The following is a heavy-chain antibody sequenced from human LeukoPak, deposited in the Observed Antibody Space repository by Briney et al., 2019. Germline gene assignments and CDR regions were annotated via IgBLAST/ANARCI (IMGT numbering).Heavy chain of an antibody. V-gene: IGHV5-51*01. J-gene: IGHJ3*02. CDR2: IYPGDSDT. CDR3: ARPKDRGRLFDAFDI. D-gene: IGHD2-15*01. CDR1: GYSFTSYW. Sequence: GESLKISCKGSGYSFTSYWIGWVRQMPGKGLEWMGIIYPGDSDTRYSPSFQGQVAISADKSISTAYLQWSSLKASDTAMYYCARPKDRGRLFDAFDIWGQGTMVTVSS.